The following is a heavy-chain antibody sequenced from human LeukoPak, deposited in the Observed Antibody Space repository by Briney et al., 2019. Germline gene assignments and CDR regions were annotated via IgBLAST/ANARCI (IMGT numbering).Heavy chain of an antibody. V-gene: IGHV5-51*01. Sequence: GESLKISCKGSGYSFTSYWIGWVRQMPGKGLEWMGIIYPGDSDTRYSPSFQGQVTISADKSISTAYLQWSSLKASDTAMYYCARRPYCSSTSCYPYYFDYWGQGTLVTVS. CDR3: ARRPYCSSTSCYPYYFDY. J-gene: IGHJ4*02. CDR1: GYSFTSYW. CDR2: IYPGDSDT. D-gene: IGHD2-2*01.